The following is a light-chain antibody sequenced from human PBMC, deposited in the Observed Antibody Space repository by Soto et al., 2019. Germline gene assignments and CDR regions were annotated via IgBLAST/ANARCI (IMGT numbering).Light chain of an antibody. CDR2: GAS. V-gene: IGKV3-20*01. J-gene: IGKJ2*01. CDR1: QSVNSRD. CDR3: HRYGDCSPPYT. Sequence: EIVLTQSPGTLSLSPGERATLSCRASQSVNSRDLAWYRQQPGQAPSLLIYGASTRATGIPDRFSGSGSGTGFTLTISSMRPEDVDVYYCHRYGDCSPPYTFGQGTKVEIK.